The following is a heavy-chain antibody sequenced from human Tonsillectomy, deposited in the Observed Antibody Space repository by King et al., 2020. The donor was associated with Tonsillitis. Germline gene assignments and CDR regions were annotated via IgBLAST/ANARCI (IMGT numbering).Heavy chain of an antibody. J-gene: IGHJ4*02. CDR1: GYIFTDYY. V-gene: IGHV1-69-2*01. Sequence: QLVQSGAEVKRPGATVKVSCKVSGYIFTDYYIHWVQQAPGKGLEWVGLLDPEDGETIYAENFQGRLTLTADTSTDTAYMELSSLRSEDTAVYYCATLFAREEEFDYWGQGTLVPVSS. CDR2: LDPEDGET. CDR3: ATLFAREEEFDY. D-gene: IGHD3-16*01.